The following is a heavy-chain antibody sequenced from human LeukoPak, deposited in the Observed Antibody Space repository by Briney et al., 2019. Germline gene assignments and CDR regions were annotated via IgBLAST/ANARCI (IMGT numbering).Heavy chain of an antibody. D-gene: IGHD2-2*01. J-gene: IGHJ6*03. CDR3: ARAGYCSSTSCYSDYYYYMDV. CDR1: LGSFRSYF. V-gene: IGHV4-4*07. Sequence: SETLSLTCTVSLGSFRSYFWSWIRQPARKGREWIGRIYTSGSTNYDPSLKSRVTMSVDTSKNQFSLKLSSVTAADTAVYYCARAGYCSSTSCYSDYYYYMDVWGKGTTVTVSS. CDR2: IYTSGST.